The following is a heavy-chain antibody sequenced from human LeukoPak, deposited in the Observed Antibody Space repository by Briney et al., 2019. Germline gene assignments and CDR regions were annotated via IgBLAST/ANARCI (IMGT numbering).Heavy chain of an antibody. CDR2: ISSSSSYI. J-gene: IGHJ4*02. CDR1: GFTFSSYS. V-gene: IGHV3-21*01. CDR3: ARQSATIFGVVIMS. Sequence: PGGSLRLSCAASGFTFSSYSMNWVRQAPGKGLEWVSSISSSSSYIYYADSVKGRFTISRDNAKNSLYLQMNSLRAEDTAVYYCARQSATIFGVVIMSWGQGTLVTVSS. D-gene: IGHD3-3*01.